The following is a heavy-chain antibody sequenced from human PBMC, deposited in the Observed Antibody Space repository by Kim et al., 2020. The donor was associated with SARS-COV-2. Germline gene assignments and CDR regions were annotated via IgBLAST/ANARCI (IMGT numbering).Heavy chain of an antibody. Sequence: SETLSLTCTVSGGSISSSSYYWGWIRQPPGKGLEWIGSIYYSGSTYYNPSLKSRVTISVDTSKNQFSLKLSSVTAADTAVYYCATRITMIVGEAGAFDI. CDR3: ATRITMIVGEAGAFDI. V-gene: IGHV4-39*01. CDR1: GGSISSSSYY. D-gene: IGHD3-22*01. J-gene: IGHJ3*02. CDR2: IYYSGST.